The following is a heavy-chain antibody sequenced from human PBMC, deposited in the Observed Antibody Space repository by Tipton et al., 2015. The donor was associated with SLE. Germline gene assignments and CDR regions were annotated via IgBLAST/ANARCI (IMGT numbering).Heavy chain of an antibody. CDR3: ARHRVGATYYFDY. CDR2: IYSRGST. V-gene: IGHV4-61*02. Sequence: TLSLTCSVSGGSISSGSYYWSWIRQPAGKGLEWIGRIYSRGSTNSNLSLKSRVTISADTSKNQFSLMLSFVTAADTAVYYCARHRVGATYYFDYWGQGTLATVSS. J-gene: IGHJ4*02. CDR1: GGSISSGSYY. D-gene: IGHD1-26*01.